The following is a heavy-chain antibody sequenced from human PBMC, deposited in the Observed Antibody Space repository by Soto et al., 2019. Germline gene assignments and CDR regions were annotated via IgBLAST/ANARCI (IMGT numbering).Heavy chain of an antibody. Sequence: QVQLVESGGGEVQPGRSLRLSCAASGITFHSYGMNWVRQAPGKGLEWVAVISFNGGEKYYADSVKGRFAISRDNSKNMVYLQMNSLRAEDTAVYYCAKGYWYFDLWCRGSLVTVSS. CDR1: GITFHSYG. CDR2: ISFNGGEK. V-gene: IGHV3-30*18. J-gene: IGHJ2*01. CDR3: AKGYWYFDL.